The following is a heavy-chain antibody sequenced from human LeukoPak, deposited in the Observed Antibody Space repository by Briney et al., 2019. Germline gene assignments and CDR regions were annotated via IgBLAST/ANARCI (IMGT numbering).Heavy chain of an antibody. CDR2: ISLSGTMI. V-gene: IGHV3-11*04. CDR1: GFIFSDCY. CDR3: ARGSGSRYGAFDY. Sequence: GGSLRLSCAASGFIFSDCYMSWIRQAPGKGLEWVSDISLSGTMIYYADSVKGRFTISRDNDRNSLYLHMDSVRGEDTAVYYCARGSGSRYGAFDYWGQGTLVTVSS. D-gene: IGHD5-18*01. J-gene: IGHJ4*02.